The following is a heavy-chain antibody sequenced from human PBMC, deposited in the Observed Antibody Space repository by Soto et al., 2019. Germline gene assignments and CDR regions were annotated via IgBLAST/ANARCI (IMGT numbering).Heavy chain of an antibody. CDR3: ATSARLLYYDILTGPFDY. CDR1: GYTLTELS. CDR2: FDPEDGET. J-gene: IGHJ4*02. V-gene: IGHV1-24*01. D-gene: IGHD3-9*01. Sequence: GASVKVSCKVSGYTLTELSMHWVRQAPGKGLEWMGGFDPEDGETIYAQKFQGRVTMTEDTSTDTAYMELSSLRSEDTAVYYCATSARLLYYDILTGPFDYWGQGTLVTVSS.